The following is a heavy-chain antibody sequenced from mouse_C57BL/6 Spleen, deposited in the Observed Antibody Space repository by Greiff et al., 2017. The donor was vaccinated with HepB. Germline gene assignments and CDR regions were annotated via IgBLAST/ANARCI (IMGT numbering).Heavy chain of an antibody. J-gene: IGHJ2*01. CDR1: GYAFSSSW. V-gene: IGHV1-82*01. D-gene: IGHD1-1*01. CDR2: IYPGDGDT. CDR3: AGGGVYYGSSYGYYFDY. Sequence: VQLQQSGPELVKPGASVKISCKASGYAFSSSWMNWVKQRPGKGLEWIGRIYPGDGDTNYNGKFKGKATLTADKSSSTAYMQLSSLTSEDSAVYFCAGGGVYYGSSYGYYFDYWGQGTTLTVSS.